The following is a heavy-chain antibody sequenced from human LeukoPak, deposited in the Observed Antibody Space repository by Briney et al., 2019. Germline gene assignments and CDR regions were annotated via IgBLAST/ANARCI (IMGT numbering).Heavy chain of an antibody. CDR2: ISSSSSTI. CDR1: GFTFSSYS. J-gene: IGHJ4*02. Sequence: PGGSLRLSCAASGFTFSSYSMNWVRQAQGEGLEWVSYISSSSSTIYYADSVKGRFTISRDNSKNMVHLQMNSLTGEDTALYYCVRRGDASSGWGDHDFWGQGALVTVSS. D-gene: IGHD6-19*01. CDR3: VRRGDASSGWGDHDF. V-gene: IGHV3-48*01.